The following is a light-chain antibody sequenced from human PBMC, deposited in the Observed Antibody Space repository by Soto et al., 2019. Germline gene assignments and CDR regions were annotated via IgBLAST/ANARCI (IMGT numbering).Light chain of an antibody. CDR2: GAS. V-gene: IGKV1-39*01. CDR1: QSISSY. CDR3: QQADSFPLT. J-gene: IGKJ4*01. Sequence: DIQMTQSPSTLSASVGDRVTITCRASQSISSYLNWYQQKPGKAPKLLIYGASTLESGVPSRFSGRGSGTDFTLTIRSLQPEDFATYFCQQADSFPLTFGGGTRWIS.